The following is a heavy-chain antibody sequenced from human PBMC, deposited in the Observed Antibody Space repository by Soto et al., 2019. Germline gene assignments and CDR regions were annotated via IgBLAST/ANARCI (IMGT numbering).Heavy chain of an antibody. Sequence: GASVKVSCKASGYTFTRYTMHWVCQAPGQGLEWMGWINTGNGDTKYSQKFQGRVTFTRDTSTSTAYMELRSLRSDDTAVYYCARGIAAAGRHYYGMEVWGQGTTVTVS. D-gene: IGHD6-13*01. CDR3: ARGIAAAGRHYYGMEV. CDR2: INTGNGDT. CDR1: GYTFTRYT. V-gene: IGHV1-3*04. J-gene: IGHJ6*02.